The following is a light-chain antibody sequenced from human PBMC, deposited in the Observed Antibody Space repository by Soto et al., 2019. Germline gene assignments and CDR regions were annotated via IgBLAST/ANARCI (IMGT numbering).Light chain of an antibody. Sequence: QSALTQPPSASGSPGQSVTISCTGTSSDVGGYNYVSWYQQHPGKAPKLMIYEVSKRPSGVPARFSGSKSGHTASLTVSGLHAEDEADYDCSSYAGSNNFGVFGGGTKVTVL. CDR3: SSYAGSNNFGV. V-gene: IGLV2-8*01. CDR1: SSDVGGYNY. CDR2: EVS. J-gene: IGLJ2*01.